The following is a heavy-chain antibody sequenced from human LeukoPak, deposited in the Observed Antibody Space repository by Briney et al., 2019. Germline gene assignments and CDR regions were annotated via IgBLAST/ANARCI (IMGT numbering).Heavy chain of an antibody. V-gene: IGHV1-69*06. CDR1: GGTFSSYA. J-gene: IGHJ6*03. Sequence: VASVKVSCKASGGTFSSYAISWVRQAPGQGLEWMGGIIPLFGSANYAQKFQGRVTITADKSTRTAYMELSSLRSEDTAVYYCARGGNYDILTGYYKAYYYYMDVWGIGTTVTVSS. CDR3: ARGGNYDILTGYYKAYYYYMDV. D-gene: IGHD3-9*01. CDR2: IIPLFGSA.